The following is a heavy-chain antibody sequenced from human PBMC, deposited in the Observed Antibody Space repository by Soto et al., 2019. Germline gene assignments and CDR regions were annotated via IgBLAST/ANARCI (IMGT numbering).Heavy chain of an antibody. CDR2: VYYSGTT. CDR1: GGSISSFY. Sequence: QVQLQESGRGLVKPSETLSLTCTVSGGSISSFYWTWIRQPPGKGLELVGFVYYSGTTNYNPSLRSRVTISVDTSKKQCALKLSSVAAADTAVYYCASRGYRYGYFDYWGQGTLVTVSS. J-gene: IGHJ4*02. CDR3: ASRGYRYGYFDY. D-gene: IGHD5-18*01. V-gene: IGHV4-59*08.